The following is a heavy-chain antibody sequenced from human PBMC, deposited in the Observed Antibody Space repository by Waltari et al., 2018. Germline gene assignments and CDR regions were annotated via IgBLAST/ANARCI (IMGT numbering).Heavy chain of an antibody. CDR3: ARGHSGWYSDYFDY. D-gene: IGHD6-19*01. V-gene: IGHV3-74*01. Sequence: EVQLVESGGGLVQPGGSLRLSCAASGFTFSSYWMHWVRQAPGKGLVWVLRSNRDGRSTSYADSVKGRFTISRDNAKNTLYLQMNSLRAEDTAVYYCARGHSGWYSDYFDYWGQGTLVTVSS. CDR2: SNRDGRST. CDR1: GFTFSSYW. J-gene: IGHJ4*02.